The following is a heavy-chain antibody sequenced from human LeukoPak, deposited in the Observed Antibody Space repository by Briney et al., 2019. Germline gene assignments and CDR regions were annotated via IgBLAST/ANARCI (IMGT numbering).Heavy chain of an antibody. D-gene: IGHD3-10*01. CDR1: GGSISSYY. CDR2: IYYSGST. V-gene: IGHV4-59*08. Sequence: SETLSLTCTVSGGSISSYYWSWIRQPPGKGLEWLGYIYYSGSTNYNPSLKSRVTISVDTSKNQFSLKLSSVTAADTAVYYCARRGGYYGSGKTYWFDPWGQGTLVTVSS. J-gene: IGHJ5*02. CDR3: ARRGGYYGSGKTYWFDP.